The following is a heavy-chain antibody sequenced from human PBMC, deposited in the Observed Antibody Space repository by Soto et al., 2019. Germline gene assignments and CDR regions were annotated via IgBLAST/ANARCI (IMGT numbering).Heavy chain of an antibody. CDR3: AKDEEYDFWSAYRYYYYGMDV. V-gene: IGHV3-23*01. J-gene: IGHJ6*02. CDR1: GFTFSSYA. D-gene: IGHD3-3*01. Sequence: GGSLRLSCAASGFTFSSYAMSWVRQAPGKGLEWVSAISGSGGSTYYADSVKGRFTISRDNSKNTLDLQMNSLRAEDTAVYYCAKDEEYDFWSAYRYYYYGMDVWGQGTTVTVSS. CDR2: ISGSGGST.